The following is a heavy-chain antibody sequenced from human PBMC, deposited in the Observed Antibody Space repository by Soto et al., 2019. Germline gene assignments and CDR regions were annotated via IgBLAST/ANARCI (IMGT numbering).Heavy chain of an antibody. CDR2: IYSNGNT. J-gene: IGHJ4*02. D-gene: IGHD4-17*01. CDR1: GDSINNYY. CDR3: ATDDYGDYMPDY. Sequence: SETLSLTCTVSGDSINNYYWSWMRLPAGKGLEWIGRIYSNGNTYYNPSLKSRVSMSVDTSKNQFSLKLSSVTAADTAVYYCATDDYGDYMPDYWGQGTLVTVSS. V-gene: IGHV4-4*07.